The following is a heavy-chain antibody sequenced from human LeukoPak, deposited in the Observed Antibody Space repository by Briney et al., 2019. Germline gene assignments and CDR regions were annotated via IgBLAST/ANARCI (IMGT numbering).Heavy chain of an antibody. V-gene: IGHV1-2*02. Sequence: ASVKVSCKASGYTFTGYYMHWVRQAPGQGLEWMGWINPNSGGTNYAQKFQGRVTMTRDTSISTAYMELSRLRSDDTAVYYCAREMSSSSYLLNWGQGTLVTVSS. CDR1: GYTFTGYY. CDR3: AREMSSSSYLLN. J-gene: IGHJ4*02. CDR2: INPNSGGT. D-gene: IGHD6-6*01.